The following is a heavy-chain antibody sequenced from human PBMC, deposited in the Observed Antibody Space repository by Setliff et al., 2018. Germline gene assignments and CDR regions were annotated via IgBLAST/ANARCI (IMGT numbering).Heavy chain of an antibody. Sequence: SETLSLTCTVSGDSISTYYWSWIRRPAGKGLEWIGRVFVDGSTRYNPSLKSRVTMSVDTSMNQFSLNLNSVTAADTAVYYCARDRTYYASGTYTRWFDYWGQGTLVTVSS. CDR1: GDSISTYY. J-gene: IGHJ4*02. CDR2: VFVDGST. D-gene: IGHD3-10*01. CDR3: ARDRTYYASGTYTRWFDY. V-gene: IGHV4-4*07.